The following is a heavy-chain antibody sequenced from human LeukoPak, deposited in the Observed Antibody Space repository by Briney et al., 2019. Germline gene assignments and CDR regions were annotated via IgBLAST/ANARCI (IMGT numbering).Heavy chain of an antibody. Sequence: GGSLRLSCAASGFTFSSYAMSGVRQAPGKGLECVSGILDSGYSTYYANSVKGRFTISRDNSNNTLYLQMNSLRAEDTAVYYCAKLGGHPLHNYYVGVWGKGTTVAVSS. CDR1: GFTFSSYA. CDR3: AKLGGHPLHNYYVGV. J-gene: IGHJ6*03. D-gene: IGHD3-16*01. CDR2: ILDSGYST. V-gene: IGHV3-23*01.